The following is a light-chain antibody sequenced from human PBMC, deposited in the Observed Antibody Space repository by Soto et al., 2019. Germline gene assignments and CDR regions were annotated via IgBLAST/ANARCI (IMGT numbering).Light chain of an antibody. CDR2: DVS. CDR3: SSYTTSITHV. Sequence: QSMLTQPASVYGSTGQSITISCTGSSSDVGAFDYVCWHQQHPGKAPKLLIFDVSSRPSGVSSRFSASKSGNTASLTISGLQAEDEADYYCSSYTTSITHVFGTGTKVTVL. V-gene: IGLV2-14*03. J-gene: IGLJ1*01. CDR1: SSDVGAFDY.